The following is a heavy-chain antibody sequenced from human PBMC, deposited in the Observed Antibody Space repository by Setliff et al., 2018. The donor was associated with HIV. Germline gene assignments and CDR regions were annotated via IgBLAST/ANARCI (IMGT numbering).Heavy chain of an antibody. CDR1: GDSIRSRSFY. Sequence: PSETLSLTCNVSGDSIRSRSFYWAWIRQPPGERPEWIGTIYYVGSTYYNPYLKSRASIFVDTSKNQFSLKLYPVTAADTAVYYCAGGFWGGPLFDPWGRGTLVT. D-gene: IGHD3-3*01. J-gene: IGHJ5*01. V-gene: IGHV4-39*01. CDR2: IYYVGST. CDR3: AGGFWGGPLFDP.